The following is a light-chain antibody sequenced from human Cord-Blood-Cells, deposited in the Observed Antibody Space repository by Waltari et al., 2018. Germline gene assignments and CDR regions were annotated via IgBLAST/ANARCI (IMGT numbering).Light chain of an antibody. V-gene: IGKV1-39*01. Sequence: IQMTQSPSSLSASVGHRVTITCRASQSISSYLKWSQQKPGKAPKLLIYAASSLQSGVPSRFSGSGSGTDFTLTISSLQPEDFATYYCQQSYSTPPTFGQGTKVEIK. CDR2: AAS. J-gene: IGKJ1*01. CDR3: QQSYSTPPT. CDR1: QSISSY.